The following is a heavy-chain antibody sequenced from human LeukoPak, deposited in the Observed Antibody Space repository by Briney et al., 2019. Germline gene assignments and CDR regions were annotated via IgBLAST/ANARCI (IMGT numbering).Heavy chain of an antibody. CDR2: ISSSANTI. V-gene: IGHV3-11*01. D-gene: IGHD6-19*01. CDR1: GLTFRGYY. J-gene: IGHJ4*02. CDR3: ARLEIAVGPPDY. Sequence: GRSLRLSCAASGLTFRGYYMRWVRQAPGKGLEWVSYISSSANTIYYADAVKGRFTISRDNAQKSLYLQMNSLRAEDTAVYYCARLEIAVGPPDYWGQGTLVTVSS.